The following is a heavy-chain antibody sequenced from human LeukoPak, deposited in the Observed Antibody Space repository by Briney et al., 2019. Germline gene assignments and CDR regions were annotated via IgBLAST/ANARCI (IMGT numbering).Heavy chain of an antibody. V-gene: IGHV3-30*03. CDR2: ISYDGSNK. CDR3: ARESYLVPAATGGYYYYGMDV. J-gene: IGHJ6*02. CDR1: GFTFSSYG. Sequence: GGSLRLSCAASGFTFSSYGMHWVRQAPGKGLEWVAVISYDGSNKYYADSVKGRFTISRDNSKNTLYLQMNSLRAEDTAVYYCARESYLVPAATGGYYYYGMDVWGQGTTVTVSS. D-gene: IGHD2-2*01.